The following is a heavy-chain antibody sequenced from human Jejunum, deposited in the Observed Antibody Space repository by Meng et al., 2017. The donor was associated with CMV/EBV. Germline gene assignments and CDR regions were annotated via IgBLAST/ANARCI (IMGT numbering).Heavy chain of an antibody. J-gene: IGHJ5*02. CDR3: AHQAVAGTRGWFDP. CDR1: GYTFTGHY. CDR2: INPSSGGT. Sequence: GQLMLSGAEVKKPGASVKVSCKASGYTFTGHYMHWVRQAPGQGLEWMGRINPSSGGTNYAQKFQGRVTMTRDTSISTAYMELSRLRSDDTAVYYCAHQAVAGTRGWFDPWGQGTLVTVSS. D-gene: IGHD6-19*01. V-gene: IGHV1-2*06.